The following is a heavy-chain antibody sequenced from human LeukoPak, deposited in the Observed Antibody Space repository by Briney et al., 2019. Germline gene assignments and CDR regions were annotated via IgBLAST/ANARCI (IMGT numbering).Heavy chain of an antibody. J-gene: IGHJ4*02. D-gene: IGHD3-3*01. CDR2: ISYDGSNK. CDR1: GFTFSSYA. Sequence: GGSLRLSCAASGFTFSSYAMHWVRQAPGKGLEWVAVISYDGSNKYYADSVKGRFTISRDNSKNTLYLQMNSLRAEDTAVYYCATAEGSWYYDFWSGYPVGYYWGQGTLVTVSS. CDR3: ATAEGSWYYDFWSGYPVGYY. V-gene: IGHV3-30-3*01.